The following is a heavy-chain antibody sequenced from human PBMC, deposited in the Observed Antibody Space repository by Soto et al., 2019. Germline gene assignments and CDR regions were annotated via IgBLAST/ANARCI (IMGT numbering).Heavy chain of an antibody. CDR3: VKGPGMYSDFDC. J-gene: IGHJ4*02. V-gene: IGHV3-23*01. CDR2: ISGSDGST. CDR1: GFTFSSFA. D-gene: IGHD2-8*01. Sequence: EVQMLESGGGLVQPGGSLRLSCAASGFTFSSFAMSWVRQAPGKGLEWVSAISGSDGSTFYADSVKGRFTISRDDSKDTLYLQMNSLRAEDTGVYYGVKGPGMYSDFDCWGQGTLVTVSS.